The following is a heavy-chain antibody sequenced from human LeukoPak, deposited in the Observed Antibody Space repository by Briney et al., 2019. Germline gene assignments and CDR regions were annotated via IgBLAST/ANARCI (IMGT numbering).Heavy chain of an antibody. CDR2: ISSNGGST. D-gene: IGHD2-21*02. Sequence: GGSLRLSCAASGFTFSSYAMHWVRQAPGKGLEYVSAISSNGGSTYYANSVKGRFTISRDNSKNTLYLQMGSLRAEDMAVYYCARGLLAYCGGDCPASSGSFGYWGQGTLVTVSS. CDR1: GFTFSSYA. J-gene: IGHJ4*02. CDR3: ARGLLAYCGGDCPASSGSFGY. V-gene: IGHV3-64*01.